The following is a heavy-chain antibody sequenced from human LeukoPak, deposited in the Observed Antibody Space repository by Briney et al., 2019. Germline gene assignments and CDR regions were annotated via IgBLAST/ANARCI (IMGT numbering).Heavy chain of an antibody. J-gene: IGHJ4*02. V-gene: IGHV1-18*04. Sequence: ASVKVSCKASGYTFTSYGISWVRQAPGQGLEWMGWISAYNGNTNYAQKLQGRVTMTTDTSTSTAYMELRSLRSDDTAVYYCARDQITYYCGSGSYYNVPGDYWGQGTLVTVSS. CDR2: ISAYNGNT. CDR1: GYTFTSYG. D-gene: IGHD3-10*01. CDR3: ARDQITYYCGSGSYYNVPGDY.